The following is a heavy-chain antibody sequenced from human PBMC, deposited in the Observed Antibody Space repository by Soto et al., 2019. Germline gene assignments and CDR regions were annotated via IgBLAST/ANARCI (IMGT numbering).Heavy chain of an antibody. V-gene: IGHV1-18*01. J-gene: IGHJ4*02. CDR1: GYTFTSYG. Sequence: ASVKVSCKASGYTFTSYGISWVRQAPGQGLEWMGWISAYNGNTNYVQKLQGRVTMTTDTSTSTAYMELRSLRFDDTAVYYCARDQSYGGAFDYWGQGTLVTVSS. CDR3: ARDQSYGGAFDY. D-gene: IGHD2-21*01. CDR2: ISAYNGNT.